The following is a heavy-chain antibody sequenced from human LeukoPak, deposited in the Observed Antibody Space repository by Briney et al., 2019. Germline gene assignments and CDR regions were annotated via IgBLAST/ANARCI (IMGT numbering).Heavy chain of an antibody. J-gene: IGHJ4*02. CDR1: GFTFSSYS. CDR2: ISSSSSYI. CDR3: ASYGDYGPFDY. V-gene: IGHV3-21*01. Sequence: GGSLRLSCAASGFTFSSYSMNWVRQAPGKGLEWVSSISSSSSYIYYADSVKRRFAISRDNAKNSLYLQMNRLRAEATAVYSCASYGDYGPFDYWGKGTLVTVSA. D-gene: IGHD4-17*01.